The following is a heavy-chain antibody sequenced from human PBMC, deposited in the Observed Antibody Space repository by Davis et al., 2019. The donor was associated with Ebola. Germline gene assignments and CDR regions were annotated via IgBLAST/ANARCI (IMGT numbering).Heavy chain of an antibody. D-gene: IGHD6-6*01. V-gene: IGHV3-23*01. CDR1: VITSSSYA. CDR2: ISGSGGST. CDR3: AKDNRIAARPLVGMDV. Sequence: GESLKTSCTDPVITSSSYAMIWVRQAPGKGLEWVSAISGSGGSTYYADSVKCRFTISRDNSKKTLYLQMNSRRAEDTAVYYCAKDNRIAARPLVGMDVWGKGTTVTVSS. J-gene: IGHJ6*04.